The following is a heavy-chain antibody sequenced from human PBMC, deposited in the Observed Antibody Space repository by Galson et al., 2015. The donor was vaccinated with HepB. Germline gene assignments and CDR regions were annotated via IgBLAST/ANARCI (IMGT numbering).Heavy chain of an antibody. CDR1: GYCFTSYW. CDR2: IYPGDSDT. D-gene: IGHD2-21*02. V-gene: IGHV5-51*01. Sequence: QSGAEVKKPGESLKISCKGSGYCFTSYWIGWVRQMPGKGLEWMGIIYPGDSDTRYSPSFQGQVTISADKSISTAYLQWSSLKASDTAMYYCARGGLCGGDCYPPYYYYGMDVWGQGTTVTVSS. J-gene: IGHJ6*02. CDR3: ARGGLCGGDCYPPYYYYGMDV.